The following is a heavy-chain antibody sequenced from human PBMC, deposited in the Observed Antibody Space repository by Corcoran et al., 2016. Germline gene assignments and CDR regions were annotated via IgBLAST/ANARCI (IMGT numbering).Heavy chain of an antibody. Sequence: EVQLVESGGGLVKPGGSLRLSCAASGFTFSNAWMNWVRQAPGKGLEWVGRIKSKTDGGKTDYAAPVKGRFTISRDDSKNTLYLQMNSLKTEDTAVYYCTTSVLLQYPSYYGMDVWGQGTTVTVSS. CDR1: GFTFSNAW. J-gene: IGHJ6*02. CDR2: IKSKTDGGKT. D-gene: IGHD1-26*01. CDR3: TTSVLLQYPSYYGMDV. V-gene: IGHV3-15*07.